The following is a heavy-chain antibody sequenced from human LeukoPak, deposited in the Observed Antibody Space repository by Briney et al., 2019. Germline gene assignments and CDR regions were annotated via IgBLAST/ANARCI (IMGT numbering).Heavy chain of an antibody. J-gene: IGHJ6*04. CDR3: ARGGISMVRGVTLYYYYYGMDV. CDR2: INHSGST. Sequence: SETLSLTCAVYGGSFSGYYWSWIRQPPGKGLEWIGEINHSGSTNYNPSLKSRVTISVDTSKNQFSLKLSSVTAADTAVYYCARGGISMVRGVTLYYYYYGMDVWGKGTRSPSPQ. D-gene: IGHD3-10*01. CDR1: GGSFSGYY. V-gene: IGHV4-34*01.